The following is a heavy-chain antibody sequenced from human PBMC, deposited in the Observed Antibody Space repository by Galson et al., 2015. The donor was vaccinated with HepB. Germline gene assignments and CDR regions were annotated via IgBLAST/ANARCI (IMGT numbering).Heavy chain of an antibody. CDR3: ARLPRPVAGTEGGFDY. CDR1: GYTFTGYY. V-gene: IGHV1-2*02. CDR2: INPNSGGT. Sequence: SVKVSCKASGYTFTGYYMHWVRQAPGQGLEWMGWINPNSGGTNYAQKFQGRVTMTRDKSISTAYLQWSSLKASDTAMYYCARLPRPVAGTEGGFDYWGQGTLVAVSS. D-gene: IGHD6-19*01. J-gene: IGHJ4*02.